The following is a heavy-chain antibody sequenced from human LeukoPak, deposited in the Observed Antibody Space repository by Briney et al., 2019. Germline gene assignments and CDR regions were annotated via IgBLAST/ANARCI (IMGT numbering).Heavy chain of an antibody. CDR1: GFTFSNYA. J-gene: IGHJ4*02. Sequence: GGSLRLSSAASGFTFSNYAMSWVRQAPGKGLEWVSGITNSGGGTFYADSVKGRFTISRDNSKNTLYLQMNNLRAEDTAIYYCAKKGAVTATGYFDYWGQGTLVTVSS. CDR3: AKKGAVTATGYFDY. V-gene: IGHV3-23*01. CDR2: ITNSGGGT. D-gene: IGHD2-21*02.